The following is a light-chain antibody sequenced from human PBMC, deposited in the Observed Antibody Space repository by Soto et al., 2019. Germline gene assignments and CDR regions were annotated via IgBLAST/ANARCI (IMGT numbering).Light chain of an antibody. CDR2: ATS. CDR1: QSVSSN. Sequence: EIVMTQSPATLSLSPGERASLSCRASQSVSSNLAWYQQKPGQTPRLLIYATSTRATGIPARFSGSGSGTDFSLTVISLQSGDLAVYYCEHYNSWPLTFGGGTKLEIK. V-gene: IGKV3-15*01. J-gene: IGKJ4*02. CDR3: EHYNSWPLT.